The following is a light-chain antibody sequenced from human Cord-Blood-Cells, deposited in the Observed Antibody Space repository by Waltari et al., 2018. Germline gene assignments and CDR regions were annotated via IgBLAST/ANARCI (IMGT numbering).Light chain of an antibody. CDR2: GAS. CDR3: QQYGSSRIT. J-gene: IGKJ5*01. CDR1: QSVSSSY. V-gene: IGKV3-20*01. Sequence: EIVLKQSPGTLSLSPGERDTLSCRAIQSVSSSYLAWYQQKPGQAPRLLIYGASSRATGIPDRFSGSGSGTDFTLTISRLEPEDFAVYYCQQYGSSRITFGQGTRLEIK.